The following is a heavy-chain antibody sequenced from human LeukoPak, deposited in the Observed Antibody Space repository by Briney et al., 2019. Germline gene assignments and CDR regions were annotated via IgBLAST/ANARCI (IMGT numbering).Heavy chain of an antibody. V-gene: IGHV4-38-2*01. Sequence: SETLSLTCGVSGYSISSGYYWGWIRQPPGKGLEWIGSIYHSGSTYYNPSLKSRVTISVDTSKNQFSLKLSSVTAADTAVYYCARSNSGLVDYWGQGTLVTVS. D-gene: IGHD5-12*01. CDR1: GYSISSGYY. J-gene: IGHJ4*02. CDR2: IYHSGST. CDR3: ARSNSGLVDY.